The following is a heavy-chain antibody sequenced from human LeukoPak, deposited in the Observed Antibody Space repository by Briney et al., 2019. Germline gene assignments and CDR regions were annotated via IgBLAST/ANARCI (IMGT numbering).Heavy chain of an antibody. CDR3: ARKRITMVRGVIINYGMDV. J-gene: IGHJ6*02. D-gene: IGHD3-10*01. Sequence: SETLSLTCAVYGGSFSGYYWSWIRQPPGKGLEWIGEINHSGSTNYNPSLKSRVTISVDTSKNQFSLKLSSVTAADTAVYYCARKRITMVRGVIINYGMDVWGQGTTVTVSS. V-gene: IGHV4-34*01. CDR2: INHSGST. CDR1: GGSFSGYY.